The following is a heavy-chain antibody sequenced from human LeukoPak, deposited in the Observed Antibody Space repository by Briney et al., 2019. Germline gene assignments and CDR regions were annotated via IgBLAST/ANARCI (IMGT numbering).Heavy chain of an antibody. D-gene: IGHD6-13*01. J-gene: IGHJ6*03. CDR2: IYYSGST. CDR1: GGSISSSSHY. Sequence: SETLSLTCTVSGGSISSSSHYWGWIRQPPGKGLEWIGSIYYSGSTYYNPSLKSRVTISVDTSKNQFSLKLSSVTAADTAVYYCARRSGYSSSWYYMDVWGKGTTVTVSS. CDR3: ARRSGYSSSWYYMDV. V-gene: IGHV4-39*07.